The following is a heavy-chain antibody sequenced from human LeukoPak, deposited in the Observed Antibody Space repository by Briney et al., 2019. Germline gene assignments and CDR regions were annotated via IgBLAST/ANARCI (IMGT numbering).Heavy chain of an antibody. V-gene: IGHV4-34*01. CDR2: INHSGST. Sequence: PSETLSLTCAVYGGSFSGYYWSWIRQPPGKGLEWIGEINHSGSTNYNPALKKRVTISVDTSKNQFSLKLSSVTAADTAVYYCARGRYSSSWRWFDPWGQGTLVTVSS. J-gene: IGHJ5*02. D-gene: IGHD6-6*01. CDR3: ARGRYSSSWRWFDP. CDR1: GGSFSGYY.